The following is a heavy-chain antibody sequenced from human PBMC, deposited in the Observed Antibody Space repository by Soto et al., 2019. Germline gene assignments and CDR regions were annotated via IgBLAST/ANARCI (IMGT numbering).Heavy chain of an antibody. D-gene: IGHD2-2*01. J-gene: IGHJ4*02. CDR3: ARIGLRGIVLVPAAAYFDY. Sequence: PGGSLRLSCAASGFTFSSYAMHWVRQAPGKGLEWVAAISYDGSNKYYADSVKGRFTISRDNSKNTLYLQMNSLRVEDTAVYYCARIGLRGIVLVPAAAYFDYWGQGTLVTVSS. V-gene: IGHV3-30-3*01. CDR2: ISYDGSNK. CDR1: GFTFSSYA.